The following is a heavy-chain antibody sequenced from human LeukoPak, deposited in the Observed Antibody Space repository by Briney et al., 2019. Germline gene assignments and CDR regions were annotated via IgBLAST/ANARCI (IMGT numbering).Heavy chain of an antibody. J-gene: IGHJ4*02. Sequence: PSETLSLTCTVSGYSISSGYYWGWIRQPPGKGLEWIGSIYHSGTTYYNPSLKSRVTISVDTSKNQFSLKVNSVSAADTAVYYCARDRNDHLSSRWGQGTLVTVSS. V-gene: IGHV4-38-2*02. CDR1: GYSISSGYY. CDR3: ARDRNDHLSSR. CDR2: IYHSGTT. D-gene: IGHD1-1*01.